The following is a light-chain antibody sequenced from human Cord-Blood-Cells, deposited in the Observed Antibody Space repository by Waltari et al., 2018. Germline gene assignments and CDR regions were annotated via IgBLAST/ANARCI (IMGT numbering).Light chain of an antibody. J-gene: IGLJ3*02. CDR3: SSYTSSSTWV. CDR1: SSAVGGYNY. CDR2: DVS. V-gene: IGLV2-14*01. Sequence: QSALTQPASVAGSPGQSITISCTGTSSAVGGYNYVSWYQQQPGQAPKLMIYDVSNRPSGVSNRFSGSKSGNTASLTISGLQAEDEADYYCSSYTSSSTWVFGGGTKLTVL.